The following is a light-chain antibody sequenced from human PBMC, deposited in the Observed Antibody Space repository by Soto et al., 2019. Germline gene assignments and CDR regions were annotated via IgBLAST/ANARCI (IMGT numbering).Light chain of an antibody. CDR1: SGHSTYA. V-gene: IGLV4-69*01. Sequence: QPVLTQSPSASASLGASVKLTCTLSSGHSTYAIAWHQQQPEKGPRYLMKLNSDGSHYKGDGIPDRFSGSSSGAERYLNISSLQSEDEADYYCQTWGTGIHVFGGGTKLTVL. J-gene: IGLJ2*01. CDR3: QTWGTGIHV. CDR2: LNSDGSH.